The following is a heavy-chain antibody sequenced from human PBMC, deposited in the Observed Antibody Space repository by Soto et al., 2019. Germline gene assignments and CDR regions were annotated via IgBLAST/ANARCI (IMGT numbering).Heavy chain of an antibody. D-gene: IGHD2-8*01. CDR1: GFTFSSYA. V-gene: IGHV3-23*01. J-gene: IGHJ6*02. CDR3: AKGGVGWHYYYGMDV. Sequence: EVQLLESGGGLVQPGGSLRLSCAASGFTFSSYAMSWVRQAPGKGLEWVSAISGRGGSTYYADSVKGRFTISRDNSKHTLYLQMNSLRAEDTAVYYCAKGGVGWHYYYGMDVWGQGTTVTVSS. CDR2: ISGRGGST.